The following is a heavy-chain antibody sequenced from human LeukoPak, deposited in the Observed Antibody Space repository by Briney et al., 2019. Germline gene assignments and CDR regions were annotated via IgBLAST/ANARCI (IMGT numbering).Heavy chain of an antibody. V-gene: IGHV3-23*01. Sequence: GSLRLSCAASGFTFNNYAMSWVRQAPGKGLEWVSIISGGAGSTYYADSLKGRFTISRDNSKNTLYLQMNSLRAEDTAMYYCARGMGASTYYFDYWGQGTLVTVSS. CDR1: GFTFNNYA. CDR3: ARGMGASTYYFDY. CDR2: ISGGAGST. D-gene: IGHD3-16*01. J-gene: IGHJ4*02.